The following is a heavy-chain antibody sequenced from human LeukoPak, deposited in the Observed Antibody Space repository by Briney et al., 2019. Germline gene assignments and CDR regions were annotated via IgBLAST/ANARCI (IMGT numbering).Heavy chain of an antibody. D-gene: IGHD5-24*01. CDR3: ARDPGDGHFDY. J-gene: IGHJ4*02. CDR2: IYYSGGT. Sequence: SETLSLTCTVSGGSISTYYWTWIRQPPGKGLEWIGYIYYSGGTNYNPSLKSRVTISVDTSKNQLSQRLNSVTAADTAVYYCARDPGDGHFDYWGQGTLVTVSS. V-gene: IGHV4-59*01. CDR1: GGSISTYY.